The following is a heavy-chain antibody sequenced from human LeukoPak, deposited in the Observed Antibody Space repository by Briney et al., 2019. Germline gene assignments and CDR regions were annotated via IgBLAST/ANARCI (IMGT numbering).Heavy chain of an antibody. Sequence: GGSLRLSCAPSGFTFSRHGMHWVRQAPGKGLEWVAIISNDGSRKYYAHSVKGRFTISRDNSKNTLYLHMNSLRAEDTAVYYCAKAPNIAAETWIDYWGQGTLVAVSS. V-gene: IGHV3-30*18. CDR2: ISNDGSRK. CDR1: GFTFSRHG. J-gene: IGHJ4*02. D-gene: IGHD6-13*01. CDR3: AKAPNIAAETWIDY.